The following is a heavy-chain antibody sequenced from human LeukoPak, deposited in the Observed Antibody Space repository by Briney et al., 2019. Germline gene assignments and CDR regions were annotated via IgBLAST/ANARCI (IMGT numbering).Heavy chain of an antibody. CDR3: ARDWAASEYYDFWSGYHPGIDY. Sequence: GGSLRLSCAASTFALSRYAMHWVRQAPGRGLEWVGVISYDGSDKYYADSVKGRFTISRDNSKNTLYLQMNSLRVEDTAVYYCARDWAASEYYDFWSGYHPGIDYWGQGTLVTVSS. D-gene: IGHD3-3*01. CDR2: ISYDGSDK. V-gene: IGHV3-30*04. CDR1: TFALSRYA. J-gene: IGHJ4*02.